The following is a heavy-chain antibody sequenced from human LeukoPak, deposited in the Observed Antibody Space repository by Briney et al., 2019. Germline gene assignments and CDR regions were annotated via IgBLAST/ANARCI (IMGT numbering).Heavy chain of an antibody. CDR3: ARRSNGTYYHYGLDV. CDR2: ISNGDSSL. J-gene: IGHJ6*02. Sequence: GGSLRLSCAASGFTFSSYAMSWIRQAPGKGLEWISYISNGDSSLYYADSVKGRFTISRDNTKNSLYLQMISLSAEDTAMYYCARRSNGTYYHYGLDVWGQGTTVTVSS. CDR1: GFTFSSYA. V-gene: IGHV3-11*01. D-gene: IGHD1-1*01.